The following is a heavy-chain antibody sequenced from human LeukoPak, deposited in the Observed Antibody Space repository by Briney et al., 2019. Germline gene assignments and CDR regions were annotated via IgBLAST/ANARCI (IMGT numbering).Heavy chain of an antibody. D-gene: IGHD3-10*01. V-gene: IGHV3-33*01. Sequence: HPGRSLRLSCAASGFIFSNDAMHWVRQAPGKGLEWVAFIWFDGSNKHYADSVKGRFTISRDNAKNSLYLQMNSLRAEDTAVYYCAREGLGGGSYYTDYWGQGTLVTVSS. CDR1: GFIFSNDA. CDR3: AREGLGGGSYYTDY. CDR2: IWFDGSNK. J-gene: IGHJ4*02.